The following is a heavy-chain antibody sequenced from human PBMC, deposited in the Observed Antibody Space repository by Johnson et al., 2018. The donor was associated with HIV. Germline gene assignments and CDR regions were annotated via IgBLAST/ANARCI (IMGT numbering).Heavy chain of an antibody. J-gene: IGHJ3*02. CDR1: LFTFDDYG. CDR2: VNWNGGNT. Sequence: VQLVESGGVVVQPGGTLRLSCAASLFTFDDYGMSWVRQAPGKGLEWVSGVNWNGGNTGYADSVQGRFTISRDNSKNTLYLQMNSLRAEDTAVYYCARDRGYWDAFDIWGQGTMVTVSS. V-gene: IGHV3-20*04. CDR3: ARDRGYWDAFDI. D-gene: IGHD3-22*01.